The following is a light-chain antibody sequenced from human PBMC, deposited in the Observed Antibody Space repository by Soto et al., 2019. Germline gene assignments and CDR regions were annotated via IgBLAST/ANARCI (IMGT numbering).Light chain of an antibody. Sequence: DMEMTQSPSSLSASVGDRVTITCRASQSISNYLNWYQHKPGKVPKLLIYAASSLQSGVPTRFSGSGSGTPFTLTINSLPPEDFATYYCQQSYSTPLTLGGGTKIEIK. CDR1: QSISNY. CDR3: QQSYSTPLT. CDR2: AAS. J-gene: IGKJ4*01. V-gene: IGKV1-39*01.